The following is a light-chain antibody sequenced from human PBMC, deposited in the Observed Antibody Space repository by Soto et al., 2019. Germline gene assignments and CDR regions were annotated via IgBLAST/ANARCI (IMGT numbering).Light chain of an antibody. V-gene: IGKV1-12*01. J-gene: IGKJ4*01. CDR2: AAS. CDR1: QGLVSR. CDR3: QQTSSFPLT. Sequence: DIQATQSPSSVSASVGDRVTITCRASQGLVSRLAWYQQKTGKAPKLLIYAASSFQSGVPSRFSGSGSWTDFTLTISSLQPEDFATYYCQQTSSFPLTLGGGTKVEIK.